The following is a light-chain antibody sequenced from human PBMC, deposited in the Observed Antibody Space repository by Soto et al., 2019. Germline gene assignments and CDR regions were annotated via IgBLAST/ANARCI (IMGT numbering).Light chain of an antibody. CDR3: CSYAGKYTYVI. J-gene: IGLJ2*01. Sequence: QSVLTQPASVSGSLGQSITISCTGTSRDVGGYNYVSWYQQHPGKGPKLLIYEVINRPSGVSNRFSGSKSGNTASLTISGLQADDEADYYCCSYAGKYTYVIFGGGTKLTVL. CDR2: EVI. CDR1: SRDVGGYNY. V-gene: IGLV2-14*01.